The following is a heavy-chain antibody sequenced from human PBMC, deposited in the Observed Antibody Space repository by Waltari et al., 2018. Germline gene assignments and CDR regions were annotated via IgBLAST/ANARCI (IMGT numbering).Heavy chain of an antibody. CDR2: IKQDGSEK. CDR3: VRGRGWIFDY. J-gene: IGHJ4*02. D-gene: IGHD5-12*01. Sequence: EVQLVESGGGLVQPGGSLRLSCEGSGFAFSNCWMSWVRQTPGKGLEWVAIIKQDGSEKHYMDSVKDRFTISRDNAKNSLYLQLNSLRADDTAVYYCVRGRGWIFDYWGQGTLVTVSS. V-gene: IGHV3-7*01. CDR1: GFAFSNCW.